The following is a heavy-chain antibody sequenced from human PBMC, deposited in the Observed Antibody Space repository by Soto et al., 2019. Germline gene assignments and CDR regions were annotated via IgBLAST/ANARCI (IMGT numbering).Heavy chain of an antibody. Sequence: QLQLQESGPGLVKPSETLSLTCTVSGGSISSSSYYWGWIRQPPGQGREWIGCIYYSGSTYYNPSLKHRVTIPVDTSNNKFSLKLNSVTAADTAVYYCASPSLAPAPYYCYYYGMYVWGQGNTVT. J-gene: IGHJ6*02. D-gene: IGHD2-2*01. CDR3: ASPSLAPAPYYCYYYGMYV. CDR1: GGSISSSSYY. V-gene: IGHV4-39*01. CDR2: IYYSGST.